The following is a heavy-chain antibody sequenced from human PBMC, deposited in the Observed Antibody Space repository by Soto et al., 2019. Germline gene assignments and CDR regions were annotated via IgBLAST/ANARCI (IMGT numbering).Heavy chain of an antibody. V-gene: IGHV3-30-3*01. Sequence: GSLRLSCAASGFTFSSYAMHWVRQALGKGLEWVAVISYDGSNKYYADSVKGRFTISRDNSKNTLYLQMNSLRAEDTAVYYCARDLIPSYDSSGYYRTNWFDPWGQGTLVTVS. CDR1: GFTFSSYA. CDR3: ARDLIPSYDSSGYYRTNWFDP. CDR2: ISYDGSNK. J-gene: IGHJ5*02. D-gene: IGHD3-22*01.